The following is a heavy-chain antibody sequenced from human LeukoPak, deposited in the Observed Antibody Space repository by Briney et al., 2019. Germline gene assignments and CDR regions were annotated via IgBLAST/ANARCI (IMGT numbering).Heavy chain of an antibody. D-gene: IGHD1-26*01. J-gene: IGHJ4*02. CDR2: ISSSGGST. CDR1: GFPFSTFA. V-gene: IGHV3-21*01. CDR3: ASGSPAGDY. Sequence: GGPLRLSCAASGFPFSTFAMNWVRQAPGKGLEWVSSISSSGGSTYYADSVKGRFTISRDNAKNSLYLQMNSLRVEDTAVFYCASGSPAGDYWGQGTLVTVSS.